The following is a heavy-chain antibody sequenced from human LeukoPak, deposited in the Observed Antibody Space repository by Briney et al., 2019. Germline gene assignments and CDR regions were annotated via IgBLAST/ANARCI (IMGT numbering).Heavy chain of an antibody. D-gene: IGHD5-18*01. J-gene: IGHJ4*02. Sequence: GGSLRLSCAASGFTFSSYWMSWVRQAPGKGLGWVSVIYSGGDTFYADSVKGRFTISRDNSKNTLYLQMNSLRVEDTAVYYCARAMRGYSYILEHWGQGTLVTVSS. CDR3: ARAMRGYSYILEH. V-gene: IGHV3-53*01. CDR2: IYSGGDT. CDR1: GFTFSSYW.